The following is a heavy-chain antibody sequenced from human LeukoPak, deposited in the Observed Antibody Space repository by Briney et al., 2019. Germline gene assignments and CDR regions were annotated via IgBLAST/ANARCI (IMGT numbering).Heavy chain of an antibody. D-gene: IGHD3-22*01. J-gene: IGHJ3*02. V-gene: IGHV3-23*01. CDR2: ISGSGGST. CDR1: GFTFSSYA. Sequence: GGSLRLSCAASGFTFSSYAMSWVRQAPGKGLEWVSAISGSGGSTYYADSVKGRFTISRDNSKNTLYLQMNSLRAEDTAVYYCATFYDSSGYFRGDAFDIWGQGTMVTVSS. CDR3: ATFYDSSGYFRGDAFDI.